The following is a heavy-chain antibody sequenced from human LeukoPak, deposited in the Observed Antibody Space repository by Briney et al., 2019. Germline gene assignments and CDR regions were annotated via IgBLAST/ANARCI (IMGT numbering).Heavy chain of an antibody. CDR1: GCTFTGYY. D-gene: IGHD6-13*01. J-gene: IGHJ4*02. Sequence: ASVKVSCKASGCTFTGYYMHWVRQAPGQGLEWMGWINPNSGGTNYAQKFQGRVTMTRDTSISTAYMELSRLRSDDTAVYYCARGAAAAGTGYYFDYWGQGTLVTVSS. CDR2: INPNSGGT. V-gene: IGHV1-2*02. CDR3: ARGAAAAGTGYYFDY.